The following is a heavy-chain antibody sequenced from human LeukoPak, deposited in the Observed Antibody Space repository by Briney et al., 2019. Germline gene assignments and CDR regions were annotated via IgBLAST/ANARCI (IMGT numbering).Heavy chain of an antibody. J-gene: IGHJ6*02. V-gene: IGHV1-8*02. D-gene: IGHD6-13*01. CDR1: GYTFTSYY. CDR2: MNPNSGNT. CDR3: ARGRWGYSSRSEDYYYYGMDV. Sequence: GASVKVSCKASGYTFTSYYMHWVRQATGQGLEWMGWMNPNSGNTGYAQKFQGRATMTRNTSISTAYMELSSLRSEDTAVYYCARGRWGYSSRSEDYYYYGMDVWGQGTTVTVSS.